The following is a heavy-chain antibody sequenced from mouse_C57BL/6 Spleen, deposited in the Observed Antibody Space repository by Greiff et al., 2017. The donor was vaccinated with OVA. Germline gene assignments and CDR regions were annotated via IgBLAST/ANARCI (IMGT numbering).Heavy chain of an antibody. J-gene: IGHJ2*01. Sequence: QVQLQQSGAELVRPGASVTLSCKASGYTFPDYEMHWVKQTPVHGLEWIGAIDPETGGTAYNQKFKGKAILTADKSSSTAYMELRSLTSEDSAVYYCTIYGSSYGYWGQGTTLTVSS. CDR3: TIYGSSYGY. V-gene: IGHV1-15*01. CDR2: IDPETGGT. D-gene: IGHD1-1*01. CDR1: GYTFPDYE.